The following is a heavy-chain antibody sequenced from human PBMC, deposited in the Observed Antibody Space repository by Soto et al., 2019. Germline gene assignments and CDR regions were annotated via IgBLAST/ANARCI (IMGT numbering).Heavy chain of an antibody. CDR1: GYAFTSYT. CDR3: ARDTGSGLRVEPGIFEY. J-gene: IGHJ4*02. Sequence: QVQLVQSGAEVKKPGASVKVSCNPSGYAFTSYTMHWVRQAPGQGLEWMGWINADNGDSKYSQKFQGRVTITRDTSASIAYMELSSLRSEDTAVYYCARDTGSGLRVEPGIFEYWGQRTLVTVSS. CDR2: INADNGDS. D-gene: IGHD1-26*01. V-gene: IGHV1-3*01.